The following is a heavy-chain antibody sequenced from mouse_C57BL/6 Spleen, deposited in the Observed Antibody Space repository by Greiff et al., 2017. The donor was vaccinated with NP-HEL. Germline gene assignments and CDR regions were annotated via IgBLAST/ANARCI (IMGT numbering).Heavy chain of an antibody. CDR2: IYPGSGST. CDR3: ARAISYYAMDY. V-gene: IGHV1-55*01. D-gene: IGHD1-1*01. Sequence: QVQLQQPGAELVKPGASVKMSCKASGYTFTSYWITWVKQRPGQGLEWIGDIYPGSGSTNYNEKFKSKATLTVDTSSSTAYMHLSSLTSEDSADYYCARAISYYAMDYWCQGTSVTVSS. J-gene: IGHJ4*01. CDR1: GYTFTSYW.